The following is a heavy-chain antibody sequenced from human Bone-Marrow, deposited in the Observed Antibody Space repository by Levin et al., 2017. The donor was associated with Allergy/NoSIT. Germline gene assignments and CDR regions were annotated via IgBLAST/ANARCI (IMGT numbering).Heavy chain of an antibody. CDR3: ARDPPYSSSCLNY. CDR1: GYTFTDYY. CDR2: INPNSGVR. Sequence: ASVKVSCKASGYTFTDYYIHWVRQAPGQGLEWMGWINPNSGVRNYAQKFQGRVTMTRDTSISTAYMDLSRLRSDDTPVYYCARDPPYSSSCLNYWGQGTLVTVSS. D-gene: IGHD6-13*01. J-gene: IGHJ4*02. V-gene: IGHV1-2*02.